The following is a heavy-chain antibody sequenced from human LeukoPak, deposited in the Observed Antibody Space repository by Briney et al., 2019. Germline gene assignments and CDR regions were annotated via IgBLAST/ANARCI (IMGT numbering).Heavy chain of an antibody. D-gene: IGHD5-12*01. CDR1: AFNFNNYA. CDR2: IRFDGSTK. CDR3: ARDAGSGGYDEFDF. Sequence: GGSLRLSCTTSAFNFNNYAMQWFRQAPGKGLQWVAFIRFDGSTKYYADSVKGRFTISRDDSGSTLYLQMASLRVEDTAVYYCARDAGSGGYDEFDFWGQGILVIVSS. J-gene: IGHJ4*02. V-gene: IGHV3-30*02.